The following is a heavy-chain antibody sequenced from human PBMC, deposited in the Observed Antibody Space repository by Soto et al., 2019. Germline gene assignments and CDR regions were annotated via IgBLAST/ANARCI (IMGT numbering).Heavy chain of an antibody. Sequence: GGSLRLSCVASGFTFDTYGIHWVRQARGNGLQWVALISYEGSNTYYADSVKGRFTISRDNSKNTLYLQVNSLRAEDTAVYFCARGVSYYDSSAYLDYWGQGTLVTVSS. D-gene: IGHD3-22*01. CDR1: GFTFDTYG. J-gene: IGHJ4*02. CDR3: ARGVSYYDSSAYLDY. V-gene: IGHV3-30-3*01. CDR2: ISYEGSNT.